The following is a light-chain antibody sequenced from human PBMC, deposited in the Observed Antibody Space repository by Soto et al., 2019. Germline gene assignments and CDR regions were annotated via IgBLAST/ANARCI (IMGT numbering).Light chain of an antibody. CDR2: EVT. V-gene: IGLV2-8*01. CDR1: SSDVGDYNY. J-gene: IGLJ2*01. Sequence: QSALTQPPSASGSPGQSVTIPCTGTSSDVGDYNYVSWYQHHPGKAPKLMIYEVTKRPSGVPDRFSGSKSGNTASLTVSGLQAEDEADYYCSSYAGSNNFGVFGGGTKVTVL. CDR3: SSYAGSNNFGV.